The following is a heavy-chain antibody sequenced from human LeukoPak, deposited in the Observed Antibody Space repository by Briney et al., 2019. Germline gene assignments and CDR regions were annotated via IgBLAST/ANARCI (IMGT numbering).Heavy chain of an antibody. V-gene: IGHV4-59*01. Sequence: SETLSLTCTVSGGSISSYYWSWIRQPPGKGLEWIGYIYYSGSTNYNPSLKSRVTISVDTSKNQFSLKLSSVTAADTAVHYCAGEEGSGAPLDYWGQGTLVTVSS. CDR2: IYYSGST. D-gene: IGHD1-1*01. J-gene: IGHJ4*02. CDR3: AGEEGSGAPLDY. CDR1: GGSISSYY.